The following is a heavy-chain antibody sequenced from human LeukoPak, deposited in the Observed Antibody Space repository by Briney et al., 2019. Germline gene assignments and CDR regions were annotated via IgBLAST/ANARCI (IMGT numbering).Heavy chain of an antibody. V-gene: IGHV3-66*01. J-gene: IGHJ4*02. CDR2: IYSGGST. CDR3: ARNGITRTTWYLDY. CDR1: GFTVRSNY. D-gene: IGHD1-14*01. Sequence: GGSLRLSCAASGFTVRSNYMSWVRQAPGKGLEWVSVIYSGGSTYYADSVKGRFTISRDNSKNTLYLQMNSLRAEDTAVYYCARNGITRTTWYLDYWGQGILVTVSS.